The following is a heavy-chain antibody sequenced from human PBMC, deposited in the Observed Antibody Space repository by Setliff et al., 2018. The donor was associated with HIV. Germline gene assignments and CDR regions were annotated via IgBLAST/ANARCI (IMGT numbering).Heavy chain of an antibody. V-gene: IGHV3-74*01. CDR2: INTKGRGI. D-gene: IGHD4-17*01. CDR3: ARDDYGVNSLDY. CDR1: GFIFSPYW. Sequence: PGGSLRLSCAASGFIFSPYWMHWVRQAPGKGLVHVSRINTKGRGITYADSVKGRFTISRDNAKNTAYLQMNGLRAEDTAVYYCARDDYGVNSLDYWGQGTLVTVPQ. J-gene: IGHJ4*02.